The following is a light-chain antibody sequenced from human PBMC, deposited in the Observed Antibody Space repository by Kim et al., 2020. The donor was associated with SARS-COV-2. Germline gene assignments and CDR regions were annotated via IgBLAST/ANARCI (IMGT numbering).Light chain of an antibody. CDR2: DAT. Sequence: DIQLTQSPSSLSASIGDRVTITCQASHDIKTYLNWHQQKPGQAPKLLIYDATNLERGAPSRFSGSGSGTDFTLTISSLQPEDYGTYYCQQYDTLWTLGQGTKVDI. V-gene: IGKV1-33*01. CDR3: QQYDTLWT. J-gene: IGKJ1*01. CDR1: HDIKTY.